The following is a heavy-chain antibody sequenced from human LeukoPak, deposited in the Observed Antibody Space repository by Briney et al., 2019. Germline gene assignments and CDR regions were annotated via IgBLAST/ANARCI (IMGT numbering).Heavy chain of an antibody. V-gene: IGHV1-2*02. D-gene: IGHD6-13*01. J-gene: IGHJ4*02. CDR1: GYSFINYY. Sequence: ASVKVSCKASGYSFINYYIHWVRQAPGQGLEWIGWIDPNSGGTNYQDRVTMTRDTSISTAYMELSRLRSDDTAVYYCARAMRWIGSSWHFDYWGQGTLVTVSS. CDR2: IDPNSGGT. CDR3: ARAMRWIGSSWHFDY.